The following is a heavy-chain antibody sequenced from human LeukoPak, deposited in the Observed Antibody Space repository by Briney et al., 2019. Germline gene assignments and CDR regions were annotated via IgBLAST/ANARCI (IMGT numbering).Heavy chain of an antibody. CDR3: ARVPFTAADDRSYYYYGMDV. D-gene: IGHD6-13*01. CDR1: GGTFSSYA. J-gene: IGHJ6*02. CDR2: IIPIFGTT. V-gene: IGHV1-69*13. Sequence: SVKVSCKASGGTFSSYAVSWVRQAPGQGLEWMGGIIPIFGTTSYAQKFQGRVTITADESTSTAYMELSSLRSEDTAVYYCARVPFTAADDRSYYYYGMDVWGQGTTVTVSS.